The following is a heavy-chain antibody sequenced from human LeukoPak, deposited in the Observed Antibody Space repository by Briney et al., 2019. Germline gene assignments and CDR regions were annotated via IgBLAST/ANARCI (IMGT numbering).Heavy chain of an antibody. CDR2: IIPILGIA. V-gene: IGHV1-69*04. CDR1: GGTFSSYA. D-gene: IGHD5-24*01. Sequence: SVTVSCKASGGTFSSYAISWVRQTPGQGLEWMGRIIPILGIANYAQKFQGRLTVTTDESMSTAYMDLSSLRSEDTAVYYCATRVEMATMGYFDYWGPGTLVAVSS. J-gene: IGHJ4*02. CDR3: ATRVEMATMGYFDY.